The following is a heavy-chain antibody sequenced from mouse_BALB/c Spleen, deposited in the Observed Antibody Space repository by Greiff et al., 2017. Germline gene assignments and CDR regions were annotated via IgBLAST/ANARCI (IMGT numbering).Heavy chain of an antibody. CDR3: ARWGGRGAMDY. CDR1: GFTFSSFG. Sequence: EVQLQESGGGLVQPGGSRKLSCAASGFTFSSFGMHWVRQAPEKGLEWVAYISSGSSTIYYADTVKGRFTISRDNPKNTLFLQMTSLRSEDTAMYYCARWGGRGAMDYWGQGTSVTVSS. V-gene: IGHV5-17*02. J-gene: IGHJ4*01. CDR2: ISSGSSTI.